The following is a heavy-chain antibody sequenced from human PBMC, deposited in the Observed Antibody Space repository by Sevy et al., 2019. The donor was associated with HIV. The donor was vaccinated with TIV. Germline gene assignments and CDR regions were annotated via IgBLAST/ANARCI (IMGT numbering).Heavy chain of an antibody. CDR2: ISYDGSNK. Sequence: GGSLRLSCAASGFTFSSYGMHWVRQAPGKGLEWVAVISYDGSNKYYADSVKGRFTISRDNSKNTLYLQMSSLRAEDTAVYYCAKDRGSSYPFDYWGQGTLVTVSS. J-gene: IGHJ4*02. D-gene: IGHD1-26*01. V-gene: IGHV3-30*18. CDR1: GFTFSSYG. CDR3: AKDRGSSYPFDY.